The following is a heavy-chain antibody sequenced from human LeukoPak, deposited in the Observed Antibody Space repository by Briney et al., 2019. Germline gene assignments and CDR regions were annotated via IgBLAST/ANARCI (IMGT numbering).Heavy chain of an antibody. CDR3: VRERNNFWSGHHSIFDS. D-gene: IGHD3-3*01. CDR1: GFIFSDHW. J-gene: IGHJ4*02. Sequence: GGSLRLSCAASGFIFSDHWMHWARQAPGKGLVWPSRINNDGSSTIYADSVKGRFTFSRDNAENTLFLEMSSLRVEDTAVYYCVRERNNFWSGHHSIFDSWGQGTLVTVSS. V-gene: IGHV3-74*01. CDR2: INNDGSST.